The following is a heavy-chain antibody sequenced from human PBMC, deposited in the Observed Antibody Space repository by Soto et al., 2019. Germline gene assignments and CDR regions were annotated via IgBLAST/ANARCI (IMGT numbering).Heavy chain of an antibody. Sequence: PGGSLRLSCAASGFTFSNYAMGWVRQAPGKGLEWVSAISGSGGSTYYADSVKGRFTISRDNSKNTLYLQMNSLRAEDTAVYYCAKMVNIWGSYRYGYYFDYWGQGTLVTVSS. J-gene: IGHJ4*02. D-gene: IGHD3-16*02. CDR1: GFTFSNYA. V-gene: IGHV3-23*01. CDR2: ISGSGGST. CDR3: AKMVNIWGSYRYGYYFDY.